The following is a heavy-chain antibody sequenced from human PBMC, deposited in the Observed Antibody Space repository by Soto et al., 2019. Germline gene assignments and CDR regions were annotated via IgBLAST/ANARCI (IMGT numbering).Heavy chain of an antibody. CDR2: IKQDGSEK. V-gene: IGHV3-7*01. CDR3: ASELNGYSSGWYDY. CDR1: GFTFSSYW. Sequence: GGSLRLSCAASGFTFSSYWMSWVRQAPGKGLEWVANIKQDGSEKYYVDYVKGRFTISRDNAKNSLYLQMNSLRAEDTAVYYCASELNGYSSGWYDYWGQGTLVTVSS. J-gene: IGHJ4*02. D-gene: IGHD6-19*01.